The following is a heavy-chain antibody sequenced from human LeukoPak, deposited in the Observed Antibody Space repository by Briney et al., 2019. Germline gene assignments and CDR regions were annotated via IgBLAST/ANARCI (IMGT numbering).Heavy chain of an antibody. J-gene: IGHJ4*02. CDR2: ISSSGSTI. Sequence: GGSLRLSCAASRFTFSDYYMSWIRQAPGKGLEWVSYISSSGSTIYYADSVKGRFTISRDNAKNSLYLQMNSLRAEDTAVYYCARVTMVQAFDYWGQGTLVTVSS. D-gene: IGHD3-10*01. V-gene: IGHV3-11*01. CDR1: RFTFSDYY. CDR3: ARVTMVQAFDY.